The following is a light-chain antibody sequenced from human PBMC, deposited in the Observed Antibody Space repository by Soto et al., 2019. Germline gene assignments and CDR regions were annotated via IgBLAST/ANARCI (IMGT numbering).Light chain of an antibody. CDR3: QQYNSYSRT. J-gene: IGKJ1*01. CDR2: DAS. CDR1: QSISSW. Sequence: DIQMTQSPSTLSASVGDRVTSTCRASQSISSWLAWYQQKPGKAPKLLIYDASSLESGVPSRFSGSGSGTEFTLTISSLQPDDFATYYCQQYNSYSRTFGQGTMVDIK. V-gene: IGKV1-5*01.